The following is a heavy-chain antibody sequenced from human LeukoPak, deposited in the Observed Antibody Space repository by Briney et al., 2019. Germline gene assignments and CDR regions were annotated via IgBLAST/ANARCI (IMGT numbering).Heavy chain of an antibody. Sequence: SETLSLTCAVYGGSFSGYYWTWIRQPPGKGLEWIGEINHSGSTNYNPSLKSRVTISVDTSKNQFSLKLGSVSAADTAVYYCARATGRNTNTDRFDYWGQGTLVTVSS. CDR1: GGSFSGYY. CDR3: ARATGRNTNTDRFDY. V-gene: IGHV4-34*01. D-gene: IGHD2-2*01. CDR2: INHSGST. J-gene: IGHJ4*02.